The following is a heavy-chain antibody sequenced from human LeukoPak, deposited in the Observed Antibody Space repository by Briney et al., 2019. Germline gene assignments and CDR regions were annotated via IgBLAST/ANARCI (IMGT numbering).Heavy chain of an antibody. CDR3: ARGPLYYYDSSGSNFDY. J-gene: IGHJ4*02. V-gene: IGHV6-1*01. CDR2: TYYRSKWYN. Sequence: SQTLSLTCAISGDSVSSNSAAWNWISQSPSRGLEWLGRTYYRSKWYNDYAVSVKSRITINPDTSKNQFSLQLNSVTPEDTAVYYCARGPLYYYDSSGSNFDYWGQGTLVTVSS. D-gene: IGHD3-22*01. CDR1: GDSVSSNSAA.